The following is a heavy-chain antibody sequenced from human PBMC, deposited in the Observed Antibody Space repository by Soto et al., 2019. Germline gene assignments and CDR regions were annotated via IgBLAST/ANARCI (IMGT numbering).Heavy chain of an antibody. D-gene: IGHD2-15*01. J-gene: IGHJ4*02. CDR3: AREGYCSGGSCYPIIDY. CDR1: GGTFSSYT. V-gene: IGHV1-69*04. Sequence: SVKVSCKASGGTFSSYTISWVRQAPGQGREWMGRIIPILGIANYAQKFQGRVTITADKSTSTAYMELSSLRSEDTAVYYCAREGYCSGGSCYPIIDYWGQGTLVTVSS. CDR2: IIPILGIA.